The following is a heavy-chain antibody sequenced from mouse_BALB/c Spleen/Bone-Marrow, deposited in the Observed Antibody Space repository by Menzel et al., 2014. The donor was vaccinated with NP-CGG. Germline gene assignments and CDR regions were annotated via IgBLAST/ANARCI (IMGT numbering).Heavy chain of an antibody. CDR1: GYTFTSYW. V-gene: IGHV1-7*01. Sequence: VQLQQSGAELAKPGASVKMSCKASGYTFTSYWMHWVKQRPGQGLEWIGYINPSTGYTEYNQNFKDKATLTADKSSSTAYMQLSSLTSEDSAVYYCARRAYGSYGFPYWGQGTPVTVSA. J-gene: IGHJ3*01. CDR3: ARRAYGSYGFPY. CDR2: INPSTGYT. D-gene: IGHD1-1*01.